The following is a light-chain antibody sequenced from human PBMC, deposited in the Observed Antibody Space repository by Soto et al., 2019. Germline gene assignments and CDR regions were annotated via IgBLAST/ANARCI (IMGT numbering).Light chain of an antibody. CDR3: LLCYSGARVV. CDR1: TGAVTSGHY. CDR2: DTS. Sequence: QPVVTQEPSLTVSPGGTVTLTCGSSTGAVTSGHYPYWFQQKPGQAPRTLIYDTSNKHSWTPARFSGSLLGGKAALTLSGAQPEDEAEYYCLLCYSGARVVFGGGTKLTVL. J-gene: IGLJ2*01. V-gene: IGLV7-46*01.